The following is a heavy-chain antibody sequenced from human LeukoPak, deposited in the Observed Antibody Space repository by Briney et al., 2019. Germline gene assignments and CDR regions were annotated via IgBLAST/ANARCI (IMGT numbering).Heavy chain of an antibody. CDR2: INPPSGGT. V-gene: IGHV1-2*02. CDR1: GYTFTGYY. CDR3: ARGDSAWDSPFDY. D-gene: IGHD6-19*01. Sequence: ASVRVSCKASGYTFTGYYIHWVRQAPGQGLEWMGWINPPSGGTKYAQKFQGRVTMTRDTTISTAYMELSRLRADDTAVFYCARGDSAWDSPFDYWGQGTLVTVSS. J-gene: IGHJ4*02.